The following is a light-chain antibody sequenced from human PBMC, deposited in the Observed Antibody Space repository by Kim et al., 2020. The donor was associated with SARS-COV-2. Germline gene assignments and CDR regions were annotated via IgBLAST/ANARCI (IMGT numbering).Light chain of an antibody. V-gene: IGKV1-9*01. Sequence: IQLTQSPSSLSAPIGGRVTIACRASQGITNYLAWYQEKPGNAPKLLIYAASTLQSGVPSRFSGSGSGTDFTLTISNLQPEDFATYYCQQLKTYGFGQGTRLEIK. J-gene: IGKJ5*01. CDR2: AAS. CDR1: QGITNY. CDR3: QQLKTYG.